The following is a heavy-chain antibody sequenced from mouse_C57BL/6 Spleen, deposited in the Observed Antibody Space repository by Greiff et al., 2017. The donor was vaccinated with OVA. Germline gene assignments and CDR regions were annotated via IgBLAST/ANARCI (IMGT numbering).Heavy chain of an antibody. V-gene: IGHV1-50*01. CDR2: IDPSDSYT. CDR3: ARRGFYGSSSYFDY. CDR1: GYTFTSYW. Sequence: QVQLQQPGAELVKPGASVKLSCKASGYTFTSYWMQWVKQRPGQGLEWIGEIDPSDSYTNYNQKFKGKATLTVDTSSSTAYMQLSSLTSEDSAVYYCARRGFYGSSSYFDYWGQGTTLTVSS. D-gene: IGHD1-1*01. J-gene: IGHJ2*01.